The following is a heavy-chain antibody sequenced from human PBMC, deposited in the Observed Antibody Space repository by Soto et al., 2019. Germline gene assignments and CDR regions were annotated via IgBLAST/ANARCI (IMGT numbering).Heavy chain of an antibody. J-gene: IGHJ4*02. CDR2: IWYDGSNK. Sequence: QVQLVESGGGVVQPGRSLRLSCAASGFTFSSYGMHWVRQAPGKGLEWVAVIWYDGSNKYYADSVKGRFTISRDHSKHTLYLKMNSLRAEDTAVYYGAYSSSWPNFGYWGQGTLVTVSS. CDR3: AYSSSWPNFGY. CDR1: GFTFSSYG. V-gene: IGHV3-33*01. D-gene: IGHD6-13*01.